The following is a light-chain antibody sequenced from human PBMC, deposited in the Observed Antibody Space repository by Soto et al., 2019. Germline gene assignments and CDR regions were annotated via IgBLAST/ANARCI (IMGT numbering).Light chain of an antibody. V-gene: IGKV3-15*01. J-gene: IGKJ1*01. CDR2: GAS. Sequence: EIVITHSPATLSESPGERATLSCRASQSVSSNLAWYQQKPGQAPRLLIYGASTRATGIPARFSGSGSGTEFTLTISSLQSEDFAVYYCQQYNNWPRTFGQGTKV. CDR1: QSVSSN. CDR3: QQYNNWPRT.